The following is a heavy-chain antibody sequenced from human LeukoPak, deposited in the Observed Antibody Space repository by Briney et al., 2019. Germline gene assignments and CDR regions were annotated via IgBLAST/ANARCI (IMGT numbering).Heavy chain of an antibody. CDR1: GYTSTMYY. CDR3: ARGQRGGLSGSLGGLFASYHTYYYMDV. Sequence: GASVKVSCKASGYTSTMYYIHWVRQAPGQGLEWMGMINPNDGATTYTQRFQGRVTMTRDMSTTTVYMDLRSLRSEDTAVYFCARGQRGGLSGSLGGLFASYHTYYYMDVWGRGTTVTVSS. V-gene: IGHV1-46*01. J-gene: IGHJ6*03. CDR2: INPNDGAT. D-gene: IGHD3-16*01.